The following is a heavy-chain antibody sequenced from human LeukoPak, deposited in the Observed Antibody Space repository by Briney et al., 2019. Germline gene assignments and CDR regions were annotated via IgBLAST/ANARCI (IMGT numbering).Heavy chain of an antibody. J-gene: IGHJ4*02. CDR3: AKDPRAGSGWGSFDY. D-gene: IGHD6-19*01. V-gene: IGHV3-23*01. CDR1: GFTLRSYA. Sequence: GGSLRLSCAASGFTLRSYAMSWVRQAPGKGLEWVSGISGSGDSTYYADSVKGRFSISRDNSKNTLWLQMNSLNDDDTVVYYCAKDPRAGSGWGSFDYWGQGTLVTVSS. CDR2: ISGSGDST.